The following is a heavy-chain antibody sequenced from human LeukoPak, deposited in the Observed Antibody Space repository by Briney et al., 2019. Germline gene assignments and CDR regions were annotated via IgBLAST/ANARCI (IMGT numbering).Heavy chain of an antibody. CDR2: IYYSGST. CDR1: GGSISSSSYY. J-gene: IGHJ4*02. D-gene: IGHD6-19*01. CDR3: ARGKVVAGTPGQNSWDC. V-gene: IGHV4-39*07. Sequence: SSETLSLTCTVSGGSISSSSYYWGWIRQPPGKGLEWIGSIYYSGSTYYNPSLKSRVTMSVDTSKNQFSLRLSSVTAADTAVYYCARGKVVAGTPGQNSWDCWGQGTLVTVSS.